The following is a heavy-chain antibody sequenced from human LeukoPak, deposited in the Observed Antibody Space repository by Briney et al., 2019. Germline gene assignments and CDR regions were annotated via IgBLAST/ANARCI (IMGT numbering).Heavy chain of an antibody. CDR1: GGSFSGYY. J-gene: IGHJ5*02. CDR3: AKEANYDFWSGYDP. Sequence: SETLSLTCAVYGGSFSGYYWSWIRQPPGKGLEWIGEINHSGSTNYNPSLKSRVTISVDTCKNQFSLKLSSVTAADTAVYYCAKEANYDFWSGYDPWGQGTLVTVSS. CDR2: INHSGST. V-gene: IGHV4-34*01. D-gene: IGHD3-3*01.